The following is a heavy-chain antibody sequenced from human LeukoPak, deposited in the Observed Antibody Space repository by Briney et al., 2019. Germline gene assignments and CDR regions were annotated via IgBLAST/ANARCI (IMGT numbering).Heavy chain of an antibody. CDR1: GGSISSYY. CDR2: IYYSEST. CDR3: ARDGGSGSPPGKFDP. J-gene: IGHJ5*02. Sequence: PSETLSLTCTVSGGSISSYYWSWIRQPPGKGLEWIGYIYYSESTNYSPSLKSRVTISVDTSKNQFSLKLSSVTAADTAVYYCARDGGSGSPPGKFDPWGQGTLVTVSS. D-gene: IGHD3-10*01. V-gene: IGHV4-59*01.